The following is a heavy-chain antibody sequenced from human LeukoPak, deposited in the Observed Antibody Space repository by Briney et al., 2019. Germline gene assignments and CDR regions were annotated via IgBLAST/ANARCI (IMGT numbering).Heavy chain of an antibody. D-gene: IGHD4-17*01. Sequence: SETLSLTCTVSGDSISSYYWTWIRQPPGKGLGWIGHISYSGSTNYNPSLKSRVTISVDTSKSQFSLKLSSVTAADTAVYYCARALAPYGDYAFDYWGQGTLVTVSS. CDR3: ARALAPYGDYAFDY. CDR2: ISYSGST. V-gene: IGHV4-59*01. J-gene: IGHJ4*02. CDR1: GDSISSYY.